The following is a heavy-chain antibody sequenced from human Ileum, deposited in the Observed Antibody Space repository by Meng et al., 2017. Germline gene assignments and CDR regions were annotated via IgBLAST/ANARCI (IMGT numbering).Heavy chain of an antibody. J-gene: IGHJ4*02. CDR1: GFTFSTDW. Sequence: VLLCESGGVLVQPGVSLRLSCASSGFTFSTDWMHWVRQTPGKGLVWVSRINEDGRVTNYADSVEGRFTVSRDNAKNTLYLQMNSLRVEDTGIYYCARINYVEDSWGQGTLVTVSS. CDR3: ARINYVEDS. V-gene: IGHV3-74*02. D-gene: IGHD3-16*01. CDR2: INEDGRVT.